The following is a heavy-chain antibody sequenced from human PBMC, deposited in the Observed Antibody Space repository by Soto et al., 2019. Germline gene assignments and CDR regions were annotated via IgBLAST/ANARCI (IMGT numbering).Heavy chain of an antibody. CDR1: GGSISSYY. D-gene: IGHD3-10*02. V-gene: IGHV4-59*08. CDR2: IDYSGST. Sequence: SETLSLTCTVSGGSISSYYWTWIRQPPGKGLEWVGYIDYSGSTNYNPSLKSRVTISVDTSKNQFSLKLSSVTAADTAVYYCASLGSGSYYDYYYYMDVWDKGTTVTVSS. J-gene: IGHJ6*03. CDR3: ASLGSGSYYDYYYYMDV.